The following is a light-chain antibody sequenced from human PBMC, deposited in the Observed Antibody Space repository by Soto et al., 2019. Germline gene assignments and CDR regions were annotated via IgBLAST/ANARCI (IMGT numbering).Light chain of an antibody. J-gene: IGKJ3*01. CDR2: AAS. Sequence: DIQMTQSPSSLSASVGDRVTIPCRASQGIRNFLAWYQQKPGKVPKLLIYAASTLQSGVPSRFSGSGSGTDFTLTISSLQPEDVATYYFQRYNSAPFTFGPGPKVDIK. CDR3: QRYNSAPFT. CDR1: QGIRNF. V-gene: IGKV1-27*01.